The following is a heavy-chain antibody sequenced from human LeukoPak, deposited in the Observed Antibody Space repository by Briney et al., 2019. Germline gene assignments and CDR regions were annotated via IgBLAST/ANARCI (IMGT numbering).Heavy chain of an antibody. CDR1: GFTFSSYG. V-gene: IGHV3-23*01. CDR3: ARDYDSSGYYYGFGAFDI. D-gene: IGHD3-22*01. Sequence: GGSLRLSCAASGFTFSSYGMSWVRQAPGKGLEWVSAISGSGGSAYYADSVKGRFTISRDNSKNTLYLQMNSLRAEDTAVYYCARDYDSSGYYYGFGAFDIWGQGTMVTVSS. J-gene: IGHJ3*02. CDR2: ISGSGGSA.